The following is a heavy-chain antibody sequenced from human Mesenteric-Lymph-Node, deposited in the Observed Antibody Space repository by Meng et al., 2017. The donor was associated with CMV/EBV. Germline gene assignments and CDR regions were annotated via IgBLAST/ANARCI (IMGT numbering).Heavy chain of an antibody. CDR2: IMKDGGEK. J-gene: IGHJ4*02. CDR1: GFTFTKYW. CDR3: ARDGPYSYGGLHDS. Sequence: GESLKISCAASGFTFTKYWMSWVRQAPGKGLEWVANIMKDGGEKYYVDSVKGRFSISRDNAKNSLYLQMNSLRAEDTGVYYCARDGPYSYGGLHDSWGQGTLVTVSS. V-gene: IGHV3-7*01. D-gene: IGHD5-18*01.